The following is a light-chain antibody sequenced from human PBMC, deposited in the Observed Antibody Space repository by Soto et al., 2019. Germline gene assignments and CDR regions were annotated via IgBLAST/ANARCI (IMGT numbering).Light chain of an antibody. CDR2: DVS. Sequence: QSVLTQPASVSGSPGQSITISCTGTSSDVGGYNYVSWYQQHPGKAPKLIIYDVSNRPSGVSNRFSGSKSGNTASLTISGLQAEDEADYYCSSYTSSNTDVFGTGTKLTVL. CDR3: SSYTSSNTDV. CDR1: SSDVGGYNY. J-gene: IGLJ1*01. V-gene: IGLV2-14*01.